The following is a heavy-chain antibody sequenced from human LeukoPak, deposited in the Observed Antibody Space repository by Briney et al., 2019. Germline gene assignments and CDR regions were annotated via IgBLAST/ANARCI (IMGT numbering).Heavy chain of an antibody. Sequence: PSETLSLTCAVYGGSFSGYYWSWIRSPQGRGWSGLGEINHSGSTNYNPSLKSRVTISVDTSKNQFSLKLSSVTAADTAVYYCAREQYYYGSGSYFDYWGQGTLVTVSS. CDR1: GGSFSGYY. D-gene: IGHD3-10*01. CDR2: INHSGST. V-gene: IGHV4-34*01. CDR3: AREQYYYGSGSYFDY. J-gene: IGHJ4*02.